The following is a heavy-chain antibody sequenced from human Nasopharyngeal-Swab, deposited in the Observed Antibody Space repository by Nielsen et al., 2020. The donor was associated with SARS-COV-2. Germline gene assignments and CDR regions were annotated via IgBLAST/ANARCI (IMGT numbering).Heavy chain of an antibody. J-gene: IGHJ4*02. CDR2: INHSGST. CDR1: GGSFSGYY. D-gene: IGHD2-15*01. Sequence: SETLSLTFAVYGGSFSGYYWSWIRQPPGKGLEWIGEINHSGSTNYNPSLKSRVTISVDTSKNQFSLKLSSVTAADTAVYYCARGYCSGGSCFTFDYWGQGTLVTVSS. V-gene: IGHV4-34*01. CDR3: ARGYCSGGSCFTFDY.